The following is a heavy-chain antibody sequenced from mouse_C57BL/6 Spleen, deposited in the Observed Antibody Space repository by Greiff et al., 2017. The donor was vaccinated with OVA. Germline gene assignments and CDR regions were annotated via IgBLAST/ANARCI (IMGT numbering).Heavy chain of an antibody. CDR3: ARNDYLDY. J-gene: IGHJ2*01. CDR1: GYAFSSSW. V-gene: IGHV1-82*01. Sequence: QVQLKESGPELVKPGASVKISCKASGYAFSSSWMNWVKQRPGKGLEWIGRIYPGDGDTNYNGKFKGKATLTADKSSSTAYMQLSSLTSEDSAVYFCARNDYLDYWGQGTTLTVSS. D-gene: IGHD2-3*01. CDR2: IYPGDGDT.